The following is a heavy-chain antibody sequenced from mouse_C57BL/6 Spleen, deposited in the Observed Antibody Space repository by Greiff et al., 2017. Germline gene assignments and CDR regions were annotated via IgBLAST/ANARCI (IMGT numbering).Heavy chain of an antibody. D-gene: IGHD1-1*01. CDR3: ARGYYGSSDGY. J-gene: IGHJ2*01. V-gene: IGHV1-53*01. CDR1: GYTFTSYW. CDR2: INPRNGGT. Sequence: QVQLQQSGTELVKPGASVKLSCKASGYTFTSYWMHWVKQRPGQGLEWIGNINPRNGGTNYNEKFKSKATLTVNKSSSTAYMQLRSLTSEDSAVYSCARGYYGSSDGYWGQGATLTFST.